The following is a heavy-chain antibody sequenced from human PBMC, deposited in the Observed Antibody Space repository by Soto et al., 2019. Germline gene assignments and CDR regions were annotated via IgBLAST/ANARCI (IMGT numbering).Heavy chain of an antibody. D-gene: IGHD3-10*01. CDR3: ARDPLSGGRCCFDP. J-gene: IGHJ5*02. V-gene: IGHV1-69*01. CDR1: GGTFSSYA. CDR2: IIPIFGTA. Sequence: QVQLVQSGAEVKKPGSSVKVSCKASGGTFSSYAISWVRQAPGQVLEGMGGIIPIFGTANYAQKFQGRVTITADESTSTAYLELSSLRSDATAVYYCARDPLSGGRCCFDPWGQGTLVTVSS.